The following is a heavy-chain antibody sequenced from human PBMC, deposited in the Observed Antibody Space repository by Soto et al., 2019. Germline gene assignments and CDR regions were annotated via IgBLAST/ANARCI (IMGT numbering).Heavy chain of an antibody. J-gene: IGHJ6*03. D-gene: IGHD3-22*01. Sequence: GASVKVSCKASGYTFTGYYMHWVRQAPGQGLEWMGWINPNSGGTNYAQKFQGWVTMTRDTSISTAYMELSRLRSDDTAVYYCARASPGVYDSSGYMDVWGKGTTVTVSS. V-gene: IGHV1-2*04. CDR3: ARASPGVYDSSGYMDV. CDR1: GYTFTGYY. CDR2: INPNSGGT.